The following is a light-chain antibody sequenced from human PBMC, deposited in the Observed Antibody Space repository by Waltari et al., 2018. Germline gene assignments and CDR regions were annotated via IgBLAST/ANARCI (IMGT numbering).Light chain of an antibody. J-gene: IGKJ1*01. V-gene: IGKV4-1*01. CDR3: QQYYSTPQT. Sequence: DIVMTQSPDSLDVSLGERATINCKSSQSVLYSSNNRNYLAWYQHKPGQPPNLLIYWASTRESGVPDRFSGSGSGTDFTLTISSLQAEDVAVYYCQQYYSTPQTFGQGTRVEIK. CDR1: QSVLYSSNNRNY. CDR2: WAS.